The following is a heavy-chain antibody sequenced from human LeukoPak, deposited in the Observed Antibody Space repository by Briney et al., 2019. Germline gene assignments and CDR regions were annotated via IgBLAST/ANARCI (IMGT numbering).Heavy chain of an antibody. D-gene: IGHD2-8*01. J-gene: IGHJ4*02. V-gene: IGHV4-30-2*01. CDR1: GGSISSGGYS. CDR2: IYHSGST. Sequence: SETLSLTCAVSGGSISSGGYSWSWIRQPPGKGLEWIGYIYHSGSTYYNPSLKSRVTISVDRSKNQFSLKLSSVTAADTAVYYCARVFSSNGGADYWGQGTLVTVSS. CDR3: ARVFSSNGGADY.